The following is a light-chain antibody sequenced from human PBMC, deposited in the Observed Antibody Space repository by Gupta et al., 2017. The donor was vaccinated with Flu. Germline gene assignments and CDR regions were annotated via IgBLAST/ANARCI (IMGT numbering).Light chain of an antibody. V-gene: IGKV1-39*01. J-gene: IGKJ2*01. CDR3: QQSYSTMYT. CDR2: AAS. Sequence: PSSLSASVGDRVTITGRASQSISSYLNWYQQKPGKAPKLLIYAASSLQSGVPSRFSGSGSGTDFTLTISSLQPEDFATYYCQQSYSTMYTFGQGTKLEIK. CDR1: QSISSY.